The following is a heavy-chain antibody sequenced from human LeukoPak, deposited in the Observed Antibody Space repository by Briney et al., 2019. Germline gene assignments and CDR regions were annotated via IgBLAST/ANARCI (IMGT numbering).Heavy chain of an antibody. D-gene: IGHD5-24*01. J-gene: IGHJ3*02. CDR1: GFTFSSYA. Sequence: GTSLPLSCAASGFTFSSYAMHWVRQAPGKGLEWVAVIAYDGSNEFHADSVKGRFTISRDNSKNTLYLQMNSLRAEDTAVYYCAKDLGAVDGLEAFDIWGHGTMVTVSS. CDR3: AKDLGAVDGLEAFDI. CDR2: IAYDGSNE. V-gene: IGHV3-30*18.